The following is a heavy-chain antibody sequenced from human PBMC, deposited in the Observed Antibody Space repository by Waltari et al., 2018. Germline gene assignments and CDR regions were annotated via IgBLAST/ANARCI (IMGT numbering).Heavy chain of an antibody. CDR1: GGSFSGYY. D-gene: IGHD3-3*01. CDR2: INHSGST. Sequence: QVQLQQWGAGLLKPSATLSLPCAVYGGSFSGYYWSWIRPPPGKGREWMWEINHSGSTNFNPSLKIRVTISVDTSKNQFSLKLSSVTAAYTAVYYCARGGLITIFGVVITDYGMDVWGQGTTVTVSS. CDR3: ARGGLITIFGVVITDYGMDV. J-gene: IGHJ6*02. V-gene: IGHV4-34*01.